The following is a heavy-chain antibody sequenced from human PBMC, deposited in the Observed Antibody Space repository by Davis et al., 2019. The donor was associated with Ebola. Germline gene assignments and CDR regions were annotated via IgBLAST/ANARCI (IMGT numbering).Heavy chain of an antibody. CDR3: AKARQRVAGPFDY. CDR1: GFTFSSYS. Sequence: GESLKISCAASGFTFSSYSMNWVRQAPGKGLEWVSSISSSSSYIYYADSVKGRFTISRDNSKNTLYLQMNSLRAEDTAVYYCAKARQRVAGPFDYWGQGTLVTVSS. D-gene: IGHD6-19*01. V-gene: IGHV3-21*01. J-gene: IGHJ4*02. CDR2: ISSSSSYI.